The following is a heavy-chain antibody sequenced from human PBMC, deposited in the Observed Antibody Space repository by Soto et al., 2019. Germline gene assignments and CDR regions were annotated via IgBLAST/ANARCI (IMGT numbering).Heavy chain of an antibody. CDR2: IYTSVST. V-gene: IGHV4-4*07. CDR1: GGSISSYY. J-gene: IGHJ4*02. CDR3: AKGVRSGWYFDY. D-gene: IGHD6-19*01. Sequence: SETLSLTCTVSGGSISSYYWSWIRQPAGKGLDWIGRIYTSVSTNYNPSLKSRVTMSVDTSKNQFSLKLSSVTAADTAVYYCAKGVRSGWYFDYWGQGTLVTVSS.